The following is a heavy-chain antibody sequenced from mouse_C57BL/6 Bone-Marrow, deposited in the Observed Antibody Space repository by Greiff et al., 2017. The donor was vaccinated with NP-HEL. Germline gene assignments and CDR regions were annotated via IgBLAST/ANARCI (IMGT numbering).Heavy chain of an antibody. D-gene: IGHD2-4*01. Sequence: EVKVEESGGGLVQPGGSMKLSCVTSGFTFSNYWMNWVRQSPEKGLEWVAQIRLKSDNYATHYAESVKGRFTISRDDSKSSVYLQMNNLRAEDTGIYYRTLYDYDGGYYFDYWGQGTTLTVSS. CDR2: IRLKSDNYAT. V-gene: IGHV6-3*01. CDR1: GFTFSNYW. CDR3: TLYDYDGGYYFDY. J-gene: IGHJ2*01.